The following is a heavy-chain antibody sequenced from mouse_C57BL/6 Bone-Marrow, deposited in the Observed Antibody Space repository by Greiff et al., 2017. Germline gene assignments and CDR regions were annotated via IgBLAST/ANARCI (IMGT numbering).Heavy chain of an antibody. Sequence: VQLQQSGPELVKPGASVKISCKASGYTFTDYYMNWVKQSHGKSLEWSGDINPNNGGTSYNQKFKGKATLTVDKSSSTAYMELRSLTSEDSAVYYCAKNYGSSSDWGQGTTLTVSS. CDR3: AKNYGSSSD. J-gene: IGHJ2*01. D-gene: IGHD1-1*01. CDR1: GYTFTDYY. V-gene: IGHV1-26*01. CDR2: INPNNGGT.